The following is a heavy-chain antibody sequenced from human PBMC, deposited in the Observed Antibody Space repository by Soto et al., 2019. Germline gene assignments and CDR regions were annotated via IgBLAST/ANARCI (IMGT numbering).Heavy chain of an antibody. Sequence: VSCKASGYTFTDYHMHWVRQAPGQGLEWLGWINPKSGGTDFAQNFQGRVTMTRDTSISTVYMELSSLRSDDTAVYYCARGVLTYTYYDWFDPWGQGTLVTVSS. CDR1: GYTFTDYH. CDR3: ARGVLTYTYYDWFDP. J-gene: IGHJ5*02. V-gene: IGHV1-2*02. D-gene: IGHD3-16*01. CDR2: INPKSGGT.